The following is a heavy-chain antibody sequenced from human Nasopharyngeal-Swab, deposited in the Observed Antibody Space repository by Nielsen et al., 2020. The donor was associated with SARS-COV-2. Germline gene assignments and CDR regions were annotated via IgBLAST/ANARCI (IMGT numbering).Heavy chain of an antibody. Sequence: QVSCKASGYSFPTFWITWVRQMPGKGLEWMGIIYPDDSNTSNSPSFQGQVTFSVDKSTSTAYLQWSSLKASDTAMYYCARLRGSAFSYYYLDVWGKGTTVTVSS. V-gene: IGHV5-51*01. CDR3: ARLRGSAFSYYYLDV. CDR2: IYPDDSNT. CDR1: GYSFPTFW. J-gene: IGHJ6*03. D-gene: IGHD2-15*01.